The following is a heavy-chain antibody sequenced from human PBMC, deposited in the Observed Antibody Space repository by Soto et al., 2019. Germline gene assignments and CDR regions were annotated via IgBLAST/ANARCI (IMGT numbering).Heavy chain of an antibody. CDR1: GFTFSSYA. J-gene: IGHJ3*02. CDR3: AKDQGGPRYCSGGSCYGAFDI. CDR2: ISGSGGST. Sequence: PGGSLRLSCAASGFTFSSYAMSWVRQAPGKELEWVSAISGSGGSTYYADSVKGRFTISRDNSKNTLYLQMNSLRAEDTAVYYCAKDQGGPRYCSGGSCYGAFDIWGQGTMVTVSS. D-gene: IGHD2-15*01. V-gene: IGHV3-23*01.